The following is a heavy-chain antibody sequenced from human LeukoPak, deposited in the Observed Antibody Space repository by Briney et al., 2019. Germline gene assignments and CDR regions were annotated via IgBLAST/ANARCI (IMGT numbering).Heavy chain of an antibody. J-gene: IGHJ4*02. CDR1: GYTFTSYG. V-gene: IGHV1-18*01. CDR3: AREVTASGWSRYPDY. Sequence: ASVKVSCKASGYTFTSYGISWVRQAPGQGLEWTGWISAYIGNTNYAQKLQGRVTMTTDTSTSTAYMELRSLRSDDTAVYYCAREVTASGWSRYPDYWGQGTLVTVSS. CDR2: ISAYIGNT. D-gene: IGHD6-19*01.